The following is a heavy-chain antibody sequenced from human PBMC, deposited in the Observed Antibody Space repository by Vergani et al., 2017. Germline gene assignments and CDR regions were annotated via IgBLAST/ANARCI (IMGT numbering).Heavy chain of an antibody. J-gene: IGHJ6*02. V-gene: IGHV4-34*01. CDR1: GGSFTSYH. Sequence: QVQLQQWGGGLLKPSETLSLTCVVNGGSFTSYHRTWIRQSPGEGLEWVGDIDHTGRPDYNPSLKSRLTMSVDKSRNQFSLKLSSVTAADTAVYYCARQSITPNPFYYYYGMDVWCQGTTVTVSS. D-gene: IGHD1-14*01. CDR2: IDHTGRP. CDR3: ARQSITPNPFYYYYGMDV.